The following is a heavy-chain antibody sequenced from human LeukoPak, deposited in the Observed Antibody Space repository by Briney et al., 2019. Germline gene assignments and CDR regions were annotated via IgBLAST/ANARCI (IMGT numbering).Heavy chain of an antibody. CDR3: ARCYDSSGYYYDYFDY. CDR1: GGTFSSYA. V-gene: IGHV1-69*13. D-gene: IGHD3-22*01. Sequence: ASVKVSCKASGGTFSSYAISWVRQAPGQGLECMGGIIPIFGTANYAQKFQGRVTITADESTSTAYMELSSLRSEDTAVYYCARCYDSSGYYYDYFDYWGQGTLVTVSS. CDR2: IIPIFGTA. J-gene: IGHJ4*02.